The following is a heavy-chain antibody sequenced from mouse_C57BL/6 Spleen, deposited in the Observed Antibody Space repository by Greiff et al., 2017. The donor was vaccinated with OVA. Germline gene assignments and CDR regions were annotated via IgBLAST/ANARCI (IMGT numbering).Heavy chain of an antibody. D-gene: IGHD2-4*01. J-gene: IGHJ2*01. CDR3: ARGRDYGPFDY. Sequence: EVQLVESGPGLVKPSQSLSLTCSVTGYSITSGYYWNWIRQFPGNKLEWMGYISYDGSNNYNPSLKNRISITRDTSKNQFFLKLNSVTTEDTATYYCARGRDYGPFDYWGQGTTLTVSS. CDR2: ISYDGSN. CDR1: GYSITSGYY. V-gene: IGHV3-6*01.